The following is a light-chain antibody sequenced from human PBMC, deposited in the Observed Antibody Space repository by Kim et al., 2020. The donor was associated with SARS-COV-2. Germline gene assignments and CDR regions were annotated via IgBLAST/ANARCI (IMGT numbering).Light chain of an antibody. V-gene: IGKV3-20*01. Sequence: LSPGERVTLSCRASQSVSTTYLALYQQKPGQAPRLLIYGASTRAAGIPDRFSGSGSGTDFTLTISKLEPEDFAVYYCQQYGNSPFTFGQGTKLEI. CDR2: GAS. CDR1: QSVSTTY. J-gene: IGKJ2*01. CDR3: QQYGNSPFT.